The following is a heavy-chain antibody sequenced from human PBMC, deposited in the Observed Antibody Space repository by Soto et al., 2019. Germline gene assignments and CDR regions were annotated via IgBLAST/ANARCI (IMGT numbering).Heavy chain of an antibody. CDR2: ITWNSGSI. V-gene: IGHV3-9*01. CDR1: GFTFADYA. J-gene: IGHJ4*02. CDR3: AKDRTWSPEEYYFDY. Sequence: EVQLVESGGGLVQPGRSLRLSCAASGFTFADYAMHWVRQAPGKGLEWVSGITWNSGSIGYADSVKGRFTISRDNAKNSLYLQMNSLRSEDTAFSYCAKDRTWSPEEYYFDYWGKGTLVTVSS. D-gene: IGHD1-26*01.